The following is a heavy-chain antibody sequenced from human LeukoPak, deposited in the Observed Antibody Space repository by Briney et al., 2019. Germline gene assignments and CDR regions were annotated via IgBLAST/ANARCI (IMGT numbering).Heavy chain of an antibody. J-gene: IGHJ4*02. D-gene: IGHD2-21*01. CDR3: AKAPVTTCRGAYCYPFDY. CDR1: GITFDDYA. V-gene: IGHV3-23*01. CDR2: ISGSGEST. Sequence: GGSLRLSCVASGITFDDYAMSWVRQAPGKGLEWVSGISGSGESTYYADSVKGRFSISRDSSKNTLFLQMNRLRPEDAAVYYCAKAPVTTCRGAYCYPFDYWGQGTLVTVSS.